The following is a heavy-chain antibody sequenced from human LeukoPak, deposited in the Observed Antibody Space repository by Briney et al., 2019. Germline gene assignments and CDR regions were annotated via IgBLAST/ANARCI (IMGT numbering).Heavy chain of an antibody. D-gene: IGHD2-2*01. CDR2: IYYTGDT. CDR3: ARLHQLSWDY. V-gene: IGHV4-30-2*03. Sequence: PSETLSLTCTVSGGSIDSAAYSWSWIRQPPGKGLEWIGYIYYTGDTYYNPSLESRVTISVDTSKNQFSLKLSSVTAADTAVYYCARLHQLSWDYWGQGTLVTVSS. CDR1: GGSIDSAAYS. J-gene: IGHJ4*02.